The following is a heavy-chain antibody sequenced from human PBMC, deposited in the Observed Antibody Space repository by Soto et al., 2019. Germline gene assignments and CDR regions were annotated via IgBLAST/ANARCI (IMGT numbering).Heavy chain of an antibody. D-gene: IGHD2-2*01. CDR3: ARVRDIVVVNWFDP. CDR1: GGTFSSYA. CDR2: IIPIFGTA. V-gene: IGHV1-69*06. Sequence: SVKVSCKASGGTFSSYAISWVRQATGQGLEWMGGIIPIFGTANYAQKFQGRVTITADKSTSTAYMELSSLRSEDTAVYYCARVRDIVVVNWFDPWGQGTLVTVSS. J-gene: IGHJ5*02.